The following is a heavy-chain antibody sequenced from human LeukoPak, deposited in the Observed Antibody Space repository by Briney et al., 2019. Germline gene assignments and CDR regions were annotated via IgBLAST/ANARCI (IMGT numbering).Heavy chain of an antibody. CDR2: ISYDGSNK. J-gene: IGHJ6*03. CDR3: AKGAVPGTYYHYYMDV. Sequence: PGRSLRLSCAASGFTFSSYGMHWVRQAPGKGLEWVAVISYDGSNKYYADSVKGRFTISRDNSKNTLYLQMNSLRAEDTAVYYCAKGAVPGTYYHYYMDVWGKGTTVTISS. V-gene: IGHV3-30*18. D-gene: IGHD6-19*01. CDR1: GFTFSSYG.